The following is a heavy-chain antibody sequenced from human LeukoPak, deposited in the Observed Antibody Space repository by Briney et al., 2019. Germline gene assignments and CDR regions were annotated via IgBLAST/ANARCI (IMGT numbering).Heavy chain of an antibody. J-gene: IGHJ4*02. V-gene: IGHV4-4*07. CDR3: ARDSYYYDSSGYRGFDY. CDR2: FYTSGST. Sequence: PSKTLSLTCTFSGGSISSYYWSWIRQPAGKGLEWIGRFYTSGSTNYNPSLKSRVTMSVDTSKNQFSLKLRSVTAADTAVYYCARDSYYYDSSGYRGFDYWGQGTLVTVSS. CDR1: GGSISSYY. D-gene: IGHD3-22*01.